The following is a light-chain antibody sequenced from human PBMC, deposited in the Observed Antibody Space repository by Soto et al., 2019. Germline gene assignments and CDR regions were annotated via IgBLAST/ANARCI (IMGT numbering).Light chain of an antibody. J-gene: IGKJ5*01. Sequence: DIQMTQSPSSLSASVGDRVTITCRASQDLNNYLAWYQHKPGKGPKLLIYTASTLQSGVPSRFSGSGSGTYFTLTISSLQPEDVATYYCQKYNSAPSITFGQGTRLEIK. V-gene: IGKV1-27*01. CDR1: QDLNNY. CDR2: TAS. CDR3: QKYNSAPSIT.